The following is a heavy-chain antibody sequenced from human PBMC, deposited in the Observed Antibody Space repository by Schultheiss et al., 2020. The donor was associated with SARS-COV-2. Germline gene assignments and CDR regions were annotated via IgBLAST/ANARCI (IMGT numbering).Heavy chain of an antibody. D-gene: IGHD2-15*01. Sequence: GESLKISCKASGYTFTGYYMHWVRQATGQGLEWMGWMNPNSGNTGYAQKFQGRVTMTRNTSISTAYMELSSLRSEDTAVYYCARGSSGYCSGGSCYWYFDLWGRGTLVTVSS. J-gene: IGHJ2*01. CDR3: ARGSSGYCSGGSCYWYFDL. CDR2: MNPNSGNT. CDR1: GYTFTGYY. V-gene: IGHV1-8*02.